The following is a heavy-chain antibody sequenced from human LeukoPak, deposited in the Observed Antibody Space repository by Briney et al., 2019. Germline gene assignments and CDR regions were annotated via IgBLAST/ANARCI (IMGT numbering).Heavy chain of an antibody. CDR1: GGSFSGYY. Sequence: SETLSLTCAVYGGSFSGYYWSWIRQPPGKGLEWIGEINHSGSTNYNPSLKSRVTISVDTSKNQFSLKLSPVTAADTAVYYCAREVEYYDSSGYRPHAFDIWGQGTLVTVSS. J-gene: IGHJ3*02. V-gene: IGHV4-34*01. CDR3: AREVEYYDSSGYRPHAFDI. CDR2: INHSGST. D-gene: IGHD3-22*01.